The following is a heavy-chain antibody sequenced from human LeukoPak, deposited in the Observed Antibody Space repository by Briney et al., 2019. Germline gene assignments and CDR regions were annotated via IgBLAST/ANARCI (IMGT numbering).Heavy chain of an antibody. Sequence: GGSLRLSCAASGFTVSSNYMSWVRQAPGKGLEWVSVIYSGGSTYYADSVRGRFTISRDNARNSLSLQMNNLRAEDTAVYYCARDYTGGWNDYWGQGTLVTVSS. D-gene: IGHD7-27*01. CDR3: ARDYTGGWNDY. J-gene: IGHJ4*02. V-gene: IGHV3-53*01. CDR1: GFTVSSNY. CDR2: IYSGGST.